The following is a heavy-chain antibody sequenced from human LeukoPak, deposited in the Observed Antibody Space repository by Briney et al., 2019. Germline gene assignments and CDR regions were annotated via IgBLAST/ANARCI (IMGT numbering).Heavy chain of an antibody. D-gene: IGHD2-2*01. V-gene: IGHV3-23*01. CDR3: AKARSGSSASCYNY. CDR2: ISGSDGST. Sequence: ETLSLTCAVYGGSFSGYYWSWVRQAPGKGLEWVSVISGSDGSTYYADSVKGRFTISRDNSKNTLYLQMNSLRAEDTAVYYCAKARSGSSASCYNYWGQGTLVTVSS. J-gene: IGHJ4*02. CDR1: GGSFSGYY.